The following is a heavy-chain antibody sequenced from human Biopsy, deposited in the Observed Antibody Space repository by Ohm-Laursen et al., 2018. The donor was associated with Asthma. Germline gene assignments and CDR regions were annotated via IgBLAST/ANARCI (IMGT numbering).Heavy chain of an antibody. D-gene: IGHD4-11*01. CDR1: GGTFSNYV. CDR2: IIPMFCTT. Sequence: SVKVSCKASGGTFSNYVFSWVRQAPGQGLEWMGGIIPMFCTTKYTQKFQARVSITADEATSTVYMELSSLRSEDTAVYYCARVLTTEEGDTWFDPWGQGTLVTVSS. J-gene: IGHJ5*02. V-gene: IGHV1-69*13. CDR3: ARVLTTEEGDTWFDP.